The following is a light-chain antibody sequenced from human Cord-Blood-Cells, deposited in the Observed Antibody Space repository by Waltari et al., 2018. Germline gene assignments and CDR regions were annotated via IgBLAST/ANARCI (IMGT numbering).Light chain of an antibody. Sequence: QSALTQPASVSGSPGQSIPISCTGTSSDVGSYNLVSWYQQHPGKAPKLMIYAGSKRPSGVSNLFSGSKSGNTASLTISGLQAEDEADYYCCSYAGSSTFVVFGGGTKLTVL. J-gene: IGLJ2*01. CDR3: CSYAGSSTFVV. CDR1: SSDVGSYNL. V-gene: IGLV2-23*03. CDR2: AGS.